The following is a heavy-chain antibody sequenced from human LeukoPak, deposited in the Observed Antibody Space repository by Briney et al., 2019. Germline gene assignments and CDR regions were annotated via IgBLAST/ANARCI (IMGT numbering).Heavy chain of an antibody. V-gene: IGHV4-4*07. CDR3: ARGGYSYGYYYYYYMDV. CDR2: IYTSGST. CDR1: GGSISSYY. Sequence: SETLSLTCTVSGGSISSYYWSWIRQPAGKGLEWIGRIYTSGSTNYNPSLKSRVTMSVDTSKNQFSLKLSSVTAADTAVYYCARGGYSYGYYYYYYMDVWGKGTTVTISS. J-gene: IGHJ6*03. D-gene: IGHD5-18*01.